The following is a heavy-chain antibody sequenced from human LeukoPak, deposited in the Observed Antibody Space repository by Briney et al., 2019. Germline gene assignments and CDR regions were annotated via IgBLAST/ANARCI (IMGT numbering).Heavy chain of an antibody. CDR3: ASGYAGYASFFDP. D-gene: IGHD3-16*01. V-gene: IGHV1-69*06. Sequence: SVKVSCKASGGTFSSFAISWVRQAPGQGLQWMGGIIPIFGTANYAQKFRGRVTITADKSTRTAYMELSSLRSEDTAVYYCASGYAGYASFFDPWGQGTLVTVSS. CDR2: IIPIFGTA. J-gene: IGHJ5*02. CDR1: GGTFSSFA.